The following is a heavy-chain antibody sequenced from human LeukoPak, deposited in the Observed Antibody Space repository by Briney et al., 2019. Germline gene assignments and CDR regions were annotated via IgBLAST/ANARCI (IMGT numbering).Heavy chain of an antibody. J-gene: IGHJ4*02. V-gene: IGHV3-11*01. CDR3: ARDNGSQQQKYYFDY. CDR1: GFTFSGYD. D-gene: IGHD1-26*01. Sequence: GGCLRLSCAAPGFTFSGYDMSWIRQAPWKGLEWVSYISSSGSTIYYADSVKGRFTISRDNAKNSLYLQMNSLRAEDTAVYYCARDNGSQQQKYYFDYWGQGTLVTVSS. CDR2: ISSSGSTI.